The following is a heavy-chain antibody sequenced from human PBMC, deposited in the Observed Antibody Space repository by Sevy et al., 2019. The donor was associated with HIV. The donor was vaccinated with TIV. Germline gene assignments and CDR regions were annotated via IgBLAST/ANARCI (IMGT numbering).Heavy chain of an antibody. CDR2: INSDVSST. D-gene: IGHD2-21*02. J-gene: IGHJ1*01. V-gene: IGHV3-74*01. Sequence: GGSLRLSCAASGFTFSSNWRHWVRQAPGKGLVWVSRINSDVSSTNYADSVKGRFTISRDNAKNTLYLQMNSLRDEDTAVYYCARDAFVLVTTGGKKDGYFQHWGQGALVTVSS. CDR3: ARDAFVLVTTGGKKDGYFQH. CDR1: GFTFSSNW.